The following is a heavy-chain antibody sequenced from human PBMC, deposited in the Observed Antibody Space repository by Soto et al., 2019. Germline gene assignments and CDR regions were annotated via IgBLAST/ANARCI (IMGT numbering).Heavy chain of an antibody. V-gene: IGHV3-30*18. CDR2: ISYDGSNK. Sequence: GGSPRLSCAASGFTFSSYGMHWVRQAPGKGLEWVAVISYDGSNKYYADSVKGRFTISRDNSKNTLYLQMNSLRAEDTAVYYCAKESSAGFWSGTYYYYGMDVWGQGTTVTVSS. CDR1: GFTFSSYG. D-gene: IGHD3-3*01. CDR3: AKESSAGFWSGTYYYYGMDV. J-gene: IGHJ6*02.